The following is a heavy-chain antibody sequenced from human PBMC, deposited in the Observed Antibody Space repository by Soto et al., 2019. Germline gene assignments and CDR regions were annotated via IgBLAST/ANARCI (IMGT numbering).Heavy chain of an antibody. D-gene: IGHD3-10*01. CDR3: ARVGQGSGQIGHGMDV. J-gene: IGHJ6*02. CDR2: MNPGSADT. Sequence: GASVKVSCTASGYTFTNNDVSWVPPATGQGLEWMGWMNPGSADTGYAQKFQGRVTMTRDISIATAYMELSRLRSDDTAVYYCARVGQGSGQIGHGMDVGGQGTTVTVSS. V-gene: IGHV1-8*01. CDR1: GYTFTNND.